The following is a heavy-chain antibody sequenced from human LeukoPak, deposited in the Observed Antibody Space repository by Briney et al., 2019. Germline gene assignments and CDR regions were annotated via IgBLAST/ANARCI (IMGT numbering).Heavy chain of an antibody. CDR2: IYYRGTT. Sequence: SETLSLTCTVSGDSITSGSYYWGWVRQPPGKGLEWLGTIYYRGTTYYNPSLKSRVTISVDTSKNQFSLRLNSVTAADTAVYYCARVIDYYFDYWGQGTLVTVSS. V-gene: IGHV4-39*07. J-gene: IGHJ4*02. CDR1: GDSITSGSYY. CDR3: ARVIDYYFDY. D-gene: IGHD3-16*02.